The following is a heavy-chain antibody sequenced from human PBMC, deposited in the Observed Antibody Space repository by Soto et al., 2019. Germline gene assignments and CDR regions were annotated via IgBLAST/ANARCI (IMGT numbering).Heavy chain of an antibody. CDR1: GASIITRSDAW. CDR2: IYHSGST. Sequence: QVQLQESGPGLVKPSGTLSLTCTVSGASIITRSDAWWSWVRQPPGKGLEWIGDIYHSGSTNYNPSLKSRVTMSVDKSKNQFSLRLSSVTAADTAVYYCAKMVGATLVDYWGQGTLVTVSS. D-gene: IGHD1-26*01. CDR3: AKMVGATLVDY. V-gene: IGHV4-4*02. J-gene: IGHJ4*02.